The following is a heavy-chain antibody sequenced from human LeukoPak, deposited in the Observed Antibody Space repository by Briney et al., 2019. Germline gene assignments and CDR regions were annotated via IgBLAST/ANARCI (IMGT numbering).Heavy chain of an antibody. CDR2: INGGGDTT. D-gene: IGHD2-2*01. V-gene: IGHV3-23*01. CDR1: GFTFSNNA. CDR3: AKCTTSCYANAFDV. J-gene: IGHJ3*01. Sequence: GGSLRLSCAASGFTFSNNAMTWVRQAPGKGLEWVSAINGGGDTTEYADSVKGRFTISRDNSKNTLYLEMNSLRAEDTAVYYCAKCTTSCYANAFDVWGRGTMLTVSS.